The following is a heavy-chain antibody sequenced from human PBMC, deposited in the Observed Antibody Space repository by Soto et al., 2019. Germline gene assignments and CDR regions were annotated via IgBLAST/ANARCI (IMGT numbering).Heavy chain of an antibody. CDR1: GYTFTSYD. J-gene: IGHJ2*01. D-gene: IGHD3-3*01. V-gene: IGHV1-8*01. Sequence: ASVKVSSKASGYTFTSYDINWVRQATGQGLEWMGWMNPNSGNTGYAQKFQGRVTMTRNTSISTAYMELSSLRSEDTAVYYCARRYDFWSGYVAYWYFDLWGRGTLVTVSS. CDR2: MNPNSGNT. CDR3: ARRYDFWSGYVAYWYFDL.